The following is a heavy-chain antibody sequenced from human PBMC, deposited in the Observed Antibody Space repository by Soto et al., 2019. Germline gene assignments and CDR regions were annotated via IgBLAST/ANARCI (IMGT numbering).Heavy chain of an antibody. CDR3: ASKTIDDFDY. CDR2: IRNDGTVR. CDR1: GFTFRSYD. Sequence: GGSLRLSCSASGFTFRSYDMHWVRQAPGQGLEWVAVIRNDGTVRNYADSVKGRFTISRDNSKNKLYLEMNSLRAVDTALYYCASKTIDDFDYWGQGTLVTVSS. J-gene: IGHJ4*02. D-gene: IGHD3-3*01. V-gene: IGHV3-33*01.